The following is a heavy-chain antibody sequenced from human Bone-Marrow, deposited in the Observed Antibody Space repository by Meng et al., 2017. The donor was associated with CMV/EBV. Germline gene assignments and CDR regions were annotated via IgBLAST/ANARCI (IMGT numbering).Heavy chain of an antibody. V-gene: IGHV3-7*01. Sequence: GESLKISCAASGFTFSSYWMSWVRQPPGKGLEWVGNIKQDGSETYYVDSLEGRFTISRDNAKNSLYLQMDSLRAEDTAVYYCATLAVPGRYVAFWGQGPLVTVSS. J-gene: IGHJ4*02. D-gene: IGHD6-19*01. CDR1: GFTFSSYW. CDR3: ATLAVPGRYVAF. CDR2: IKQDGSET.